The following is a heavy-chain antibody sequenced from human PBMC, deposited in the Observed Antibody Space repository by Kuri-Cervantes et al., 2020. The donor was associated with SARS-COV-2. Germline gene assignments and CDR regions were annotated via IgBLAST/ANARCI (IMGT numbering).Heavy chain of an antibody. CDR3: ARSQVLKHLDWSYKLSYRYHMDV. CDR1: LYSISSGYY. V-gene: IGHV4-38-2*01. D-gene: IGHD3-9*01. J-gene: IGHJ6*02. CDR2: IFHSGTT. Sequence: SQTLSLTCAVSLYSISSGYYWDWIRQSPGKGPEWIGSIFHSGTTYYNPSLRSRVYISLDTSKNQFFLNVTSVTAADTAVYFCARSQVLKHLDWSYKLSYRYHMDVWGQGTTVTVSS.